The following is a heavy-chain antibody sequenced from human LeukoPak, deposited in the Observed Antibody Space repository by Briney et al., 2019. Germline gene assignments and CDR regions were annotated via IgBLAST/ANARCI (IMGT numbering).Heavy chain of an antibody. Sequence: RGESLKISCKGSGHSFTSYWIGWVRQMPGKGLEWMGIIYPGDSDTRYSPSFQGQVTISADKSIGTAYLQWSSLKASDTAMYYCARSTVDTAYYFDYWGQGTLVTVSS. V-gene: IGHV5-51*01. CDR1: GHSFTSYW. J-gene: IGHJ4*02. CDR3: ARSTVDTAYYFDY. D-gene: IGHD5-18*01. CDR2: IYPGDSDT.